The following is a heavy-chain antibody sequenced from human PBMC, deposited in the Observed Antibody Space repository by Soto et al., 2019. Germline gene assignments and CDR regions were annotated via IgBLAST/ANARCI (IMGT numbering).Heavy chain of an antibody. CDR3: AKPITAGGSNS. D-gene: IGHD3-10*01. CDR2: ISASATQT. V-gene: IGHV3-23*01. CDR1: GFNFNIYA. Sequence: EARILESGGGLAQPGGSLTISCTASGFNFNIYAMSWVRQAPGKGLEWVSGISASATQTYYAGSVKGRFAISRDNSKRTLYLQLDSLTPEDTARYYCAKPITAGGSNSWGPGTLVGVSS. J-gene: IGHJ5*02.